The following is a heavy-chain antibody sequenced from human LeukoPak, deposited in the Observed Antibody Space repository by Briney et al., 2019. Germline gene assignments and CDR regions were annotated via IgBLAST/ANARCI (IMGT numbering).Heavy chain of an antibody. CDR1: GGSISSYY. CDR3: AIALYSSSYWYFDL. CDR2: IYTSGST. J-gene: IGHJ2*01. V-gene: IGHV4-4*07. D-gene: IGHD6-13*01. Sequence: SETLSLTCTVSGGSISSYYWSWIRQPAGKGLEWIGHIYTSGSTNYNPSLKSRVTTSVDTSKNQFSLKLSSVTAADTAVYYCAIALYSSSYWYFDLWGRGTLVTVSS.